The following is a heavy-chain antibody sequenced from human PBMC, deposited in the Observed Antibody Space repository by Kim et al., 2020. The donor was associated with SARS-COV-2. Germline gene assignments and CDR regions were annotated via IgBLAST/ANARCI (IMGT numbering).Heavy chain of an antibody. V-gene: IGHV3-48*03. Sequence: GGSLILSCAASGFTFSSYEMNWVRQAPGKGLEWVSYISSSGSTIYYADSVKGRFTISRDNAKNSLYLQMNSLRAEDTAVYYCARGETYYYDSSGFTDPPYYFDYWGQGTLVTVSS. CDR3: ARGETYYYDSSGFTDPPYYFDY. CDR2: ISSSGSTI. D-gene: IGHD3-22*01. J-gene: IGHJ4*02. CDR1: GFTFSSYE.